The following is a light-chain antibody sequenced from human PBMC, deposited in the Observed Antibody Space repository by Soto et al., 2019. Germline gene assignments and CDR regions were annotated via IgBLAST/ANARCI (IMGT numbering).Light chain of an antibody. Sequence: DVVVTQSPLSLSVTLGQPASISCRCSQSLVYSDGRTYWTWFHQRPGQCPRRLIYKVSNLDSGVPDRFSGSGSGTDFTLKISRVEAEDVGLYYCMQGTHVPFIFGQGTRLEIK. J-gene: IGKJ5*01. V-gene: IGKV2D-30*01. CDR2: KVS. CDR3: MQGTHVPFI. CDR1: QSLVYSDGRTY.